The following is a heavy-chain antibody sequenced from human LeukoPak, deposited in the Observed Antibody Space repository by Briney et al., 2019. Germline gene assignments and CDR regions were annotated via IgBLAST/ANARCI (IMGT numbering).Heavy chain of an antibody. CDR1: GFTFSSYA. CDR3: AKSHDSSGSDY. D-gene: IGHD3-22*01. V-gene: IGHV3-23*01. Sequence: GRSLRLSCAASGFTFSSYAMSWVRQAPGKGLEWVSAISGSGGSTYYADSVKGRFTISRDNSKNTLYMQMNSLRAEDTAVYYCAKSHDSSGSDYWGQGTLVTVSS. J-gene: IGHJ4*02. CDR2: ISGSGGST.